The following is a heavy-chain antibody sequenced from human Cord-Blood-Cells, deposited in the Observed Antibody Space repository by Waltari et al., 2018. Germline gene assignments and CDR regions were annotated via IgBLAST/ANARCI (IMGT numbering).Heavy chain of an antibody. D-gene: IGHD2-15*01. CDR2: INHSGST. Sequence: QVQLQQWGAGLLKTSATLSLTCAVYGGSFSGYYWSWIRPHPGKGLEWIGEINHSGSTNYNPSLKSRVTISVDASKNQFSLKLSSVTAADTAVYYCARDVADCSGGSCYHAFDIWGQGTMVTVSS. CDR3: ARDVADCSGGSCYHAFDI. V-gene: IGHV4-34*01. CDR1: GGSFSGYY. J-gene: IGHJ3*02.